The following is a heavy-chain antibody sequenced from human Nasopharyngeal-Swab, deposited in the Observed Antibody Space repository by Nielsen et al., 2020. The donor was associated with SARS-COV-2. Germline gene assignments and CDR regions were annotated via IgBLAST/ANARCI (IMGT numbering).Heavy chain of an antibody. CDR1: GGSFSGYY. V-gene: IGHV4-34*01. CDR2: VNHSGTP. Sequence: SDTLSLTFAVYGGSFSGYYWTWIRQPAGKGLEWIGEVNHSGTPTSNPSLKGRVTIPAHRSKNQFSLRLSSVTAADPAVYYCARGSPYCSRKACYDHFDYWGQGGLVTVSS. D-gene: IGHD2-2*01. J-gene: IGHJ4*02. CDR3: ARGSPYCSRKACYDHFDY.